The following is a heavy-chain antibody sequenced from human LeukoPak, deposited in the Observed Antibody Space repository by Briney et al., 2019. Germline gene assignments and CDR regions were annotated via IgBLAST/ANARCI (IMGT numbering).Heavy chain of an antibody. J-gene: IGHJ4*02. V-gene: IGHV3-21*01. CDR2: ISSSSSYI. Sequence: GGSLRLSCAASGFTFSSYSMNWVRQAPGEGLEWVSSISSSSSYIYYADSVKGRFTISRDNAKNSLYLQMNSLRAEDTAVYYCARDLTGTTTGWWYFDYWGQGTLVTVSS. D-gene: IGHD1-20*01. CDR1: GFTFSSYS. CDR3: ARDLTGTTTGWWYFDY.